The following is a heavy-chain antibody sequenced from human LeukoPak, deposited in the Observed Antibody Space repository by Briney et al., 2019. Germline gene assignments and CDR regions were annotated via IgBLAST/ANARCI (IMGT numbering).Heavy chain of an antibody. CDR2: TYYRSTWYN. CDR3: ARRLTQYVCFDP. CDR1: GDSVSSNSVT. D-gene: IGHD2-2*01. Sequence: SQTLSLTCAISGDSVSSNSVTWNWIRQSPSRGLEWLGRTYYRSTWYNDYAVSVRGRITVNPDTSKNQFSLHLNSVTPEDTAVYYCARRLTQYVCFDPWGQGILVTVSS. J-gene: IGHJ5*02. V-gene: IGHV6-1*01.